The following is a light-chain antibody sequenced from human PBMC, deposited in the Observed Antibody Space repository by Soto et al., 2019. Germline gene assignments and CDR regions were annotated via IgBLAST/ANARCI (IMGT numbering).Light chain of an antibody. V-gene: IGKV1-39*01. CDR1: QSIGKY. J-gene: IGKJ4*01. Sequence: DIQMTQSPSSLYASMGDRVTLTCRASQSIGKYLTWYQHKPGKPPGLLIYGASTLQIGVPSRFSDDGYGTDFTRTISTLQPEDFATYYCQQTHSAPLSFGGGTRVEVK. CDR2: GAS. CDR3: QQTHSAPLS.